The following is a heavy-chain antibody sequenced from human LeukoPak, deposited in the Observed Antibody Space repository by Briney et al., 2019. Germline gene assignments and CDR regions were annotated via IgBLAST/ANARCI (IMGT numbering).Heavy chain of an antibody. J-gene: IGHJ2*01. V-gene: IGHV1-2*02. CDR1: RYTFTGYC. CDR2: INPNTGGT. CDR3: ARDRSVVTVCGYFDL. D-gene: IGHD4-23*01. Sequence: GAPVRGFCTASRYTFTGYCMHWVRQAPGQGLEWVGWINPNTGGTNYAQKFQGRVNIARETSISTAYMELSRLRSDGTAVYYCARDRSVVTVCGYFDLWGGGTLVTVYS.